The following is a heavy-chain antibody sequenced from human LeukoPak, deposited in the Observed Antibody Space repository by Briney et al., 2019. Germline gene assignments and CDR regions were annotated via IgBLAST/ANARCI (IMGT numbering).Heavy chain of an antibody. Sequence: SQTLSLTCTVSGGSISSGDYYWSWIRQPPGKGLEWIGYIYYSGSTYYNPSLKSRVTISVDTSKNQFSLKLSSVTAADTAVYYCARLRDFWSGYLHWGQGTLVTVSS. D-gene: IGHD3-3*01. CDR2: IYYSGST. CDR1: GGSISSGDYY. J-gene: IGHJ4*02. CDR3: ARLRDFWSGYLH. V-gene: IGHV4-30-4*01.